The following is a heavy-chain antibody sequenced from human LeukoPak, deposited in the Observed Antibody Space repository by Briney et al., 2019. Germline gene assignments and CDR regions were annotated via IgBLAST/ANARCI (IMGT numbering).Heavy chain of an antibody. D-gene: IGHD6-19*01. J-gene: IGHJ4*02. CDR3: AKGMWAPGEVAGTTGPVDY. Sequence: PGGSLRLSCAVSGFSFNNYGMYWVRQAPGKGLEWVAFIWYDGSNKFYVDSVKGRFSISRDNSKNTLYLQMNSLRTGDTAVYYWAKGMWAPGEVAGTTGPVDYWGQGTLVTVSS. V-gene: IGHV3-30*02. CDR1: GFSFNNYG. CDR2: IWYDGSNK.